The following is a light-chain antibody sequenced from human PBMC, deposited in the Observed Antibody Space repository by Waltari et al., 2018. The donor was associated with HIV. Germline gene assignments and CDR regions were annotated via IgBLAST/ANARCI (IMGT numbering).Light chain of an antibody. Sequence: QSVLPQPPSVSGAPGQRVTISCTGSSSNIGAGYDVHWYQKLPGTAPRVLIYGNSNRPSGVPDRFSGSKSGTSASLAITGLQAEDEADYYCQSYDTSLSGSGVFGGGTKLTVL. CDR1: SSNIGAGYD. CDR2: GNS. CDR3: QSYDTSLSGSGV. J-gene: IGLJ2*01. V-gene: IGLV1-40*01.